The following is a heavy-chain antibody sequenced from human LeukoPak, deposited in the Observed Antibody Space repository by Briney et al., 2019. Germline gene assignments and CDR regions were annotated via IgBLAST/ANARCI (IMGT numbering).Heavy chain of an antibody. D-gene: IGHD3-22*01. CDR2: ISNSGST. V-gene: IGHV4-4*07. J-gene: IGHJ4*02. Sequence: SETLSLTCSLAGGSISGNYRSWIRQPAGKGLEWIGRISNSGSTNYNPSLKSRVTMSVDTAKNQFSLKLSSVTAADTAVYYCARASRGSFYYFDYWGQGTLVTVSS. CDR1: GGSISGNY. CDR3: ARASRGSFYYFDY.